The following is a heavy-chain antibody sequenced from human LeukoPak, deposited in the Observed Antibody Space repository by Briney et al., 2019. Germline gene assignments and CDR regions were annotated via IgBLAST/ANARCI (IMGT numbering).Heavy chain of an antibody. J-gene: IGHJ4*02. CDR1: GGAISSHC. CDR3: ARGGYYYDSSGYYSFDY. D-gene: IGHD3-22*01. V-gene: IGHV4-59*11. CDR2: IYNSGTT. Sequence: SETLSLTCTVSGGAISSHCWSWIRQSPGKGLEWIGYIYNSGTTNYNPSLKSRVTMSVDTSKNQFSLKLSSVTAADTAVYYCARGGYYYDSSGYYSFDYWGQGTLVTVSS.